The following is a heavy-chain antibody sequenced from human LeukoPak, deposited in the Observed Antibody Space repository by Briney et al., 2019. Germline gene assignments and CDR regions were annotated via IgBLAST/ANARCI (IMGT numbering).Heavy chain of an antibody. J-gene: IGHJ6*02. V-gene: IGHV3-43*02. D-gene: IGHD3-16*01. CDR3: AGGYYYYYGMDV. Sequence: GGSLRLSCAASGFTFDDYAMHWVRQAPGKGLEWVSPISGDGGSTYYADSVKGRFTISRDNSKNSRYLQMNSLRTEDTALYYCAGGYYYYYGMDVWGQGTTVTVSS. CDR1: GFTFDDYA. CDR2: ISGDGGST.